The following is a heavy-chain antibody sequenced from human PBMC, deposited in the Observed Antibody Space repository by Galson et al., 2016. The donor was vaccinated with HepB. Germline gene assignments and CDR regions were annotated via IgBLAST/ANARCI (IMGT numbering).Heavy chain of an antibody. CDR2: MSGSGERI. Sequence: SLRLSCAASGFIFTKYPMSWVRQAPGKGLEWVSAMSGSGERIYYADSVRGRFTISRDSSTNTLYLQMNNLGAEDTAVYYCARGSPFDVWGRGTLVTVSS. V-gene: IGHV3-23*01. J-gene: IGHJ3*01. CDR1: GFIFTKYP. CDR3: ARGSPFDV.